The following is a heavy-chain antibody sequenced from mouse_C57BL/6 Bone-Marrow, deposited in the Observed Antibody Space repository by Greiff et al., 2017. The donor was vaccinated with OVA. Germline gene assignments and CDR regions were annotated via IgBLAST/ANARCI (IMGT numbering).Heavy chain of an antibody. V-gene: IGHV3-6*01. CDR2: IRYDGSN. CDR1: GYSITSGYY. Sequence: ESGPGLVKPSQSLSLTCSVTGYSITSGYYWNWIRQFPGNKLEWMGYIRYDGSNNYNPSLKNRISITRDTSKNQFFLKLNSVTTEDTATYYCAREGSYYGNYPHAMDYWGQGTSVTVSS. D-gene: IGHD2-1*01. CDR3: AREGSYYGNYPHAMDY. J-gene: IGHJ4*01.